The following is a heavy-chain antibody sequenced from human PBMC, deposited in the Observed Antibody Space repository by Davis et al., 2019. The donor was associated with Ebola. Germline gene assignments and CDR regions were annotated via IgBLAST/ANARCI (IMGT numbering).Heavy chain of an antibody. Sequence: MPSETLSLTCALFGGSFSGYYWTWIRQPPGKGLDWIGEINHSGSTNYNPSLKSRVTISVDTSKNQLSLKLRSVTAADTAVYYCARGRPFFWGQGTLVTVSS. CDR3: ARGRPFF. J-gene: IGHJ4*02. CDR2: INHSGST. CDR1: GGSFSGYY. V-gene: IGHV4-34*01. D-gene: IGHD2/OR15-2a*01.